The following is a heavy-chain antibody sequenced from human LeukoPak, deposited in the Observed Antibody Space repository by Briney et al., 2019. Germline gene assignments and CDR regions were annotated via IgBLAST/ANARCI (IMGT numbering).Heavy chain of an antibody. CDR3: ANYYYGSGSARYFDY. CDR1: GFTFSNYA. D-gene: IGHD3-10*01. J-gene: IGHJ4*02. CDR2: ISYGGNTK. V-gene: IGHV3-30-3*01. Sequence: GGSLRLSCAASGFTFSNYAMHWVRQAPGKGLEWVAVISYGGNTKYYADSVKGRFTISRDNSENTLYLQVNSLRTEDTAVYYCANYYYGSGSARYFDYWGQGTLVTVSS.